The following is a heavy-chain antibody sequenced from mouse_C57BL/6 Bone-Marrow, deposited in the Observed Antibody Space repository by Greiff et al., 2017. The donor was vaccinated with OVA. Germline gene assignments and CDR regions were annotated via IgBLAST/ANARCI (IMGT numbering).Heavy chain of an antibody. Sequence: EVQGVESGGGLVQPGGSLKLSCAASGFTFSDYYMYWVRQTPEKRLEWVAYISNGGGSTYYPDTVKGRFTISRDNAKNTLYLQMSRLKSEDTAMYYCARLDADYYAMDYWGQGTSVTVSS. CDR2: ISNGGGST. CDR3: ARLDADYYAMDY. CDR1: GFTFSDYY. V-gene: IGHV5-12*01. J-gene: IGHJ4*01.